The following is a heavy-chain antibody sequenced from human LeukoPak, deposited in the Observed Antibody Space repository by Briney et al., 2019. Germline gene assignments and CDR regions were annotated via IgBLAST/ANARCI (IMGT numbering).Heavy chain of an antibody. Sequence: GGSLRLSCAASEFTFSSYSMNWVRQAPGKGLGWVSSISSSSSYIYYADSVKGRFTISRDNAKNSLYLQMNSLRAEDTAVYYCARGNQQGYCSSTSCYIDYWGQGTLVTVSS. CDR1: EFTFSSYS. J-gene: IGHJ4*02. V-gene: IGHV3-21*01. D-gene: IGHD2-2*02. CDR2: ISSSSSYI. CDR3: ARGNQQGYCSSTSCYIDY.